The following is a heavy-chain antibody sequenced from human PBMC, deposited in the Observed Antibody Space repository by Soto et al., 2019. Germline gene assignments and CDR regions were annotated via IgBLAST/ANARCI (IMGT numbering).Heavy chain of an antibody. CDR3: ARDGSYYYGMDV. D-gene: IGHD5-12*01. V-gene: IGHV3-33*01. CDR1: GFTFSSYG. Sequence: QVQLVESGGGVVQPGRSLRLSCAASGFTFSSYGMHWVRQAPGKGLEWVAVIWYDGSNKYYADSVKGRFTISRDNSKNTLYLKMNSLRAEDTAVYYCARDGSYYYGMDVWGQGTTVTVSS. J-gene: IGHJ6*02. CDR2: IWYDGSNK.